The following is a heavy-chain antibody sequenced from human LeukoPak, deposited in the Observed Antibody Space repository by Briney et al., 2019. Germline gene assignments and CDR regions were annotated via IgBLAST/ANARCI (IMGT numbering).Heavy chain of an antibody. D-gene: IGHD3-10*01. CDR2: IYYSGST. Sequence: SETLSLTCTVSGGSISSYYWSWIRQPPGKGLEWIGYIYYSGSTNYNPSLKSRVTISVDTSKNQFSLKLSFVTAADTAVYYCARDQDGSGSLFDYWGQGTLDTVSS. V-gene: IGHV4-59*01. J-gene: IGHJ4*02. CDR3: ARDQDGSGSLFDY. CDR1: GGSISSYY.